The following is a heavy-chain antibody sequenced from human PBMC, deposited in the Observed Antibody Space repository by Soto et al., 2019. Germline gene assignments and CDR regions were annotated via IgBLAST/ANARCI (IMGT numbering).Heavy chain of an antibody. V-gene: IGHV1-18*01. CDR2: ISGYNGDT. CDR3: AKNGQPPYYYYGMDV. D-gene: IGHD2-8*01. Sequence: QGQLVQSGAEVKKPGASVKVSCKASGYTFTRYGTSLVRQAPGQGLEWMGWISGYNGDTNYAQKFQGRVTMTIDTSTLTTYMELMSLTSDDTAVYYCAKNGQPPYYYYGMDVWGQGTTVTVSS. J-gene: IGHJ6*02. CDR1: GYTFTRYG.